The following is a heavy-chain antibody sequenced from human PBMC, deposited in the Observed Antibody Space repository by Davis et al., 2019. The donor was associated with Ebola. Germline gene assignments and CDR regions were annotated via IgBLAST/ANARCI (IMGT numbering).Heavy chain of an antibody. V-gene: IGHV3-30*02. J-gene: IGHJ4*02. CDR3: ARAYYGNYGIDY. CDR1: GFTFSSYA. D-gene: IGHD4-11*01. CDR2: IRDDGSNK. Sequence: PGGSLRLSCAASGFTFSSYAMHWVRQAPGKGLEWVGFIRDDGSNKYYADSVKGRFTISRDNAKNTLYLQMNSLRAEDTALYFCARAYYGNYGIDYWGQGTLVTVSS.